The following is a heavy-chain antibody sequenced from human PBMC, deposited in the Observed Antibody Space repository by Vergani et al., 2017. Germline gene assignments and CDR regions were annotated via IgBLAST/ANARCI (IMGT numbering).Heavy chain of an antibody. D-gene: IGHD6-13*01. V-gene: IGHV1-18*01. Sequence: QVQLVQSGAEVKKPGSSVKVSCKASGGTFSSYTISWVRQAPGQGLEWMGWISAYNGNTNYAQKLQGRVTMTTDTSTSTAYMELRSLRSDDTAVYYCARGYSSSWGLYYYYYYGMDVWGQGTTVTVSS. J-gene: IGHJ6*02. CDR3: ARGYSSSWGLYYYYYYGMDV. CDR2: ISAYNGNT. CDR1: GGTFSSYT.